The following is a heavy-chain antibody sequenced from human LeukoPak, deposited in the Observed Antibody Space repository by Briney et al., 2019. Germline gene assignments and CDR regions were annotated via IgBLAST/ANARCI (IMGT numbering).Heavy chain of an antibody. D-gene: IGHD3-22*01. V-gene: IGHV3-30*18. J-gene: IGHJ6*02. CDR2: ISYDGSNK. CDR1: GFTFSSYG. CDR3: AKGYYDSSGYYYYGMDV. Sequence: GGSLRLSCAASGFTFSSYGMHWVRQAPGKGLEWVAVISYDGSNKYYADSVKGRFTISRDNSKNTLYLQMNSLRAEDTAVYYCAKGYYDSSGYYYYGMDVWGQGTTVTVSS.